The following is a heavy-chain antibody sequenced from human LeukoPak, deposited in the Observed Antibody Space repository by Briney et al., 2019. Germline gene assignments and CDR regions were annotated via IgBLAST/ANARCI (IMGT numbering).Heavy chain of an antibody. CDR3: AELGITMIGGV. Sequence: GGSLGLSCVVSGFTFSSYGMHWVRQAPGKGLEWVSYISSSGSTIYYADSVKGRFTISRDNAKNSLYLQMNSLRAEDTAVYYCAELGITMIGGVWGKGTTVTISS. J-gene: IGHJ6*04. CDR2: ISSSGSTI. CDR1: GFTFSSYG. V-gene: IGHV3-48*03. D-gene: IGHD3-10*02.